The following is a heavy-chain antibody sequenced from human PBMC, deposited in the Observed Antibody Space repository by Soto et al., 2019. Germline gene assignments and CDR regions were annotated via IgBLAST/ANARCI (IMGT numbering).Heavy chain of an antibody. J-gene: IGHJ4*02. CDR2: IIPIFGTA. CDR3: ARGGPGASIAAAAQAYYY. Sequence: QVQLVQSGAEVKKPRSSVKVSCKASGGTFSSYAISWVRQAPGQGLEWMGGIIPIFGTANYAQKFQGRVTITADKSTSTVYMELSSLRSEDTAVYYCARGGPGASIAAAAQAYYYWGQGTLVTVSS. V-gene: IGHV1-69*06. D-gene: IGHD6-13*01. CDR1: GGTFSSYA.